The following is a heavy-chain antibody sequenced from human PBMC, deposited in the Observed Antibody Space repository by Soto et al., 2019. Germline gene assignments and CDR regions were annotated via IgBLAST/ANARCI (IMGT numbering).Heavy chain of an antibody. Sequence: EVQLVESGGGLVQPGGSLRLSCAASGFTFSTYSMNWVRQAPGKGLELVSYISSSSGTIYYAASVKGRFTISRDNAKNSLYLQMNSLRDEDTAVYYCVGGYYFDYWGQGTLVTVSS. CDR1: GFTFSTYS. D-gene: IGHD3-16*01. CDR3: VGGYYFDY. CDR2: ISSSSGTI. V-gene: IGHV3-48*02. J-gene: IGHJ4*02.